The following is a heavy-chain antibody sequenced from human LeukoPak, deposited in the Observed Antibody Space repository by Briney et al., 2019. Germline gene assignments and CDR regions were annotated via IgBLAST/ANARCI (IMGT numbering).Heavy chain of an antibody. CDR2: IYPGDSDI. V-gene: IGHV5-51*01. J-gene: IGHJ4*02. D-gene: IGHD5-24*01. Sequence: GESLKISCKASGYTFISQWIGWVRQMPGRGLEWVGIIYPGDSDIRYSPSFQGQVTISADKSITTAYLEWNSLKASDTAIYFCARCHVYNYFFDYWGQGTVITVSS. CDR3: ARCHVYNYFFDY. CDR1: GYTFISQW.